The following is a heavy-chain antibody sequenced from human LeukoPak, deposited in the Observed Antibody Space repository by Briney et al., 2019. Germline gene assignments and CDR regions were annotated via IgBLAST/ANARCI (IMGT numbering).Heavy chain of an antibody. V-gene: IGHV3-23*01. CDR1: RFTFSTYS. Sequence: GGSLRLSCAASRFTFSTYSMSWVRQAPGKGLEWVSAISGSGDSTYYGDSVKGRFTISRDNSKNTLYLQMNSLRAEDTAVYYCAKTRPLDSSSWSHGDYWGQGTLVTVSS. CDR3: AKTRPLDSSSWSHGDY. CDR2: ISGSGDST. J-gene: IGHJ4*02. D-gene: IGHD6-13*01.